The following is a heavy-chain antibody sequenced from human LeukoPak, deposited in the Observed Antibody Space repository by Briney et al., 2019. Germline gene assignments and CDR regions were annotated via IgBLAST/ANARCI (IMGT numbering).Heavy chain of an antibody. J-gene: IGHJ6*02. CDR1: GFTVSSNY. Sequence: GGSLRLSCAASGFTVSSNYMSWVRQAPGKGLEWVSVIYSGGSTYYADSVKGRFTISRDNAKNTLYLQMNSLRAEDTAVYYCARDRCSGGSCYSWGMDVWGQGTTVTVSS. CDR2: IYSGGST. D-gene: IGHD2-15*01. V-gene: IGHV3-53*01. CDR3: ARDRCSGGSCYSWGMDV.